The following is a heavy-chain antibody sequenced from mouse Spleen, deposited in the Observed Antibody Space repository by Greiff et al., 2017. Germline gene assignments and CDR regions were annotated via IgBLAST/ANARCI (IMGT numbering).Heavy chain of an antibody. CDR2: INPSSGYT. CDR3: ARQAGLLGYAMDY. Sequence: VQLQESGAELAKPGASVKLSCKASGYTFTSYWMHWVKQRPGQGLEWIGYINPSSGYTKYNQKFKDKATLTSDKSSSTAYMQLSSLTYEDSAVYYCARQAGLLGYAMDYWGQGTSVTVSS. V-gene: IGHV1-7*01. D-gene: IGHD2-10*01. J-gene: IGHJ4*01. CDR1: GYTFTSYW.